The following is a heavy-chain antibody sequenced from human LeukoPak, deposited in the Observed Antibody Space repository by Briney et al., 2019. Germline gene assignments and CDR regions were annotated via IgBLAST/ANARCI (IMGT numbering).Heavy chain of an antibody. D-gene: IGHD6-13*01. Sequence: SGGSLRLSCAASGFTFSSYAMHWVRQAPGKGLEWVAVISYDGSNKYYADSVKGRFTISRDNSKNTLYLQMNSLRAEDTAVYYCATDNRIAAAGIYYYYYYGMDVWGQGTTVTVSS. CDR1: GFTFSSYA. CDR2: ISYDGSNK. CDR3: ATDNRIAAAGIYYYYYYGMDV. V-gene: IGHV3-30-3*01. J-gene: IGHJ6*02.